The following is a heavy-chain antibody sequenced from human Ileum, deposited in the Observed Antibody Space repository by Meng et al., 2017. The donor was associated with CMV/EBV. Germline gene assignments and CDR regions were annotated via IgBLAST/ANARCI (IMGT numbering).Heavy chain of an antibody. V-gene: IGHV4-59*01. J-gene: IGHJ5*02. D-gene: IGHD5-18*01. CDR1: GVSISTYS. CDR3: ARDKEHSYGKWFDP. Sequence: HLQRACPRLVKPSESLALTGNFSGVSISTYSWTWIRQPQGKGLEWIGYTSHGGSSNYNPSLKSRVTISVDTSKNQFSLKLSSVTAADTAVYYCARDKEHSYGKWFDPWGQGTLVTVSS. CDR2: TSHGGSS.